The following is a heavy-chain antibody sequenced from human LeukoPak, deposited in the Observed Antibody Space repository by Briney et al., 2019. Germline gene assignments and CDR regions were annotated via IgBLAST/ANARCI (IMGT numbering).Heavy chain of an antibody. Sequence: GSLRLSCAASGFTFSNYWMRWVRQPPGKGLEWIGYIYYSGSTKYNPALKSRVTISVDTSKNQFSLKLSSVTAADTAVYYCARASRWGAFYDYVWGSSTAGSAASDYWGQGTLVTVSS. CDR1: GFTFSNYW. CDR3: ARASRWGAFYDYVWGSSTAGSAASDY. CDR2: IYYSGST. V-gene: IGHV4-59*01. D-gene: IGHD3-16*01. J-gene: IGHJ4*02.